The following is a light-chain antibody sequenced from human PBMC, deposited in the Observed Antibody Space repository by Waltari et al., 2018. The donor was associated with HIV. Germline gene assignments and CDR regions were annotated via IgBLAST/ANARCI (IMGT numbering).Light chain of an antibody. V-gene: IGLV1-47*01. CDR2: VNS. CDR3: AAWDDSLRGPV. CDR1: SSNIGSNH. J-gene: IGLJ2*01. Sequence: QSVLTQPPSASGTPGQRVTISCSGSSSNIGSNHVYLYQHLPGTAPKLLIYVNSQRPSGVPDRFSGSKSGTSASLAISGLRSEDEGDYYCAAWDDSLRGPVFGGGSRLTVL.